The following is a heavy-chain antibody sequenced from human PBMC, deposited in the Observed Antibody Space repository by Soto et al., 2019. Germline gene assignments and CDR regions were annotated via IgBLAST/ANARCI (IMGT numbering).Heavy chain of an antibody. Sequence: GASVKVSCKASGYTFTSYAMHWVRQAPGQRLEWMGWINAGNGNTKYSQKFQGRVTITRDTSASTAYMELSSLRYEDTAVYYCARAVAIVAVGPWGQGTLVTVSS. D-gene: IGHD5-12*01. CDR2: INAGNGNT. CDR1: GYTFTSYA. CDR3: ARAVAIVAVGP. V-gene: IGHV1-3*01. J-gene: IGHJ5*02.